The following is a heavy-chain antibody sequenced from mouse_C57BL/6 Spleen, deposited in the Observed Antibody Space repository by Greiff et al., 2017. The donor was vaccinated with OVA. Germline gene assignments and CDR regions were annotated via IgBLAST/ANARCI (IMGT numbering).Heavy chain of an antibody. CDR2: IDPSDSET. J-gene: IGHJ4*01. CDR3: ARYDYGDYAMDY. CDR1: GYTFTSYW. Sequence: VQLQQPGAELVRPGSSVKLSCKASGYTFTSYWMHWVKQRPIQGLEWIGNIDPSDSETHYNQKFKDKATLTVDKSSSTAYMQLSSLTSEDSAVYYCARYDYGDYAMDYWGQGTSVTVSS. V-gene: IGHV1-52*01. D-gene: IGHD2-4*01.